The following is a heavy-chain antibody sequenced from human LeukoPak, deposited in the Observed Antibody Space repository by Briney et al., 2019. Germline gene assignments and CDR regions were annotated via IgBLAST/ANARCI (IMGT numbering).Heavy chain of an antibody. V-gene: IGHV5-51*01. J-gene: IGHJ4*02. CDR2: FYPADSDT. D-gene: IGHD1-26*01. CDR1: GYSFTSYW. CDR3: ARYRGSYSTSYYFDY. Sequence: PGESLKISCKGSGYSFTSYWIGWVRQMPGKGLEWMGIFYPADSDTRYSPSFQGQVTISANKSISTAYLQWSSLKASDTATYYCARYRGSYSTSYYFDYWGQGPLVTVSS.